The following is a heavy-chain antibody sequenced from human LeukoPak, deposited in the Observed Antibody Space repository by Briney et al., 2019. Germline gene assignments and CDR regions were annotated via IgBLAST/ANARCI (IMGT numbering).Heavy chain of an antibody. CDR2: FDPEDGET. V-gene: IGHV1-24*01. J-gene: IGHJ4*02. CDR1: EYTLTKLS. CDR3: TINLRDY. Sequence: ASVKVSCKVSEYTLTKLSMHWVRLTTGEGLQWMGGFDPEDGETTYAQRFRGRLTMTEDTSADTAYMELSSLRSEDTAIYFCTINLRDYWGQGTLVTVSS.